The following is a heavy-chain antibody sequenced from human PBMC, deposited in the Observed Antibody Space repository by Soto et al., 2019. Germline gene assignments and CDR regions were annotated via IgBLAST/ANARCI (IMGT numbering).Heavy chain of an antibody. D-gene: IGHD3-16*02. Sequence: PGGSLRLSCAASGFTFSSYSMNWVRQAPGKGLEWVSSISSSSSYIYYADSVKGRFTISRDNAKNSLYLQMNSLRAEDTAVYYCARDYDYVWGSYRSNYFDYWGQGTLVTVSS. V-gene: IGHV3-21*01. J-gene: IGHJ4*02. CDR1: GFTFSSYS. CDR3: ARDYDYVWGSYRSNYFDY. CDR2: ISSSSSYI.